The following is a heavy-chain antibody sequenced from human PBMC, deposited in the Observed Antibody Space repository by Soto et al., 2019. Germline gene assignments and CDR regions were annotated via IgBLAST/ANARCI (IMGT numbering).Heavy chain of an antibody. CDR2: ISAYNGNT. D-gene: IGHD7-27*01. CDR1: GYTFTSYG. V-gene: IGHV1-18*01. CDR3: ARPSPLGSQDAFDI. J-gene: IGHJ3*02. Sequence: ASVKVSCKASGYTFTSYGISWVRQAPGQGLEWMGWISAYNGNTNYAQKLQGRVTMTTDTSTSTAYMELRSLRSDDKAVYYCARPSPLGSQDAFDISGQGTMVTVSS.